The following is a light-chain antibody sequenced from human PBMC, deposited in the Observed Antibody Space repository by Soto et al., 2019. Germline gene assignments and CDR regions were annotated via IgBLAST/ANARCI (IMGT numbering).Light chain of an antibody. CDR1: QSISSY. CDR3: QQSYSTLYT. J-gene: IGKJ2*01. CDR2: AAS. V-gene: IGKV1-39*01. Sequence: DIQMTQSPSSLSASVGDRVTITCRASQSISSYLNWYQQKPGKAPKLLIYAASSLQSGVPSRFSGSESGTDFTLTISSLQPEDSATYYCQQSYSTLYTFGQGTKLEIK.